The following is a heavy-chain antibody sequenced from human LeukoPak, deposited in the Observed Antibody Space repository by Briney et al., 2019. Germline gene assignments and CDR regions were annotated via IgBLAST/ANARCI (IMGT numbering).Heavy chain of an antibody. D-gene: IGHD3-16*01. V-gene: IGHV1-69*05. CDR1: GGTFSSYA. J-gene: IGHJ4*02. CDR2: IIPIFGTA. CDR3: ARAPLGGESNPFDY. Sequence: SSVKVSCKASGGTFSSYAIIWVRQAPGQGLEWMGGIIPIFGTANYTQKFEGRVTITTDESTSKAYMELSSIRSEGTAVYYWARAPLGGESNPFDYWGQGTLVTVPS.